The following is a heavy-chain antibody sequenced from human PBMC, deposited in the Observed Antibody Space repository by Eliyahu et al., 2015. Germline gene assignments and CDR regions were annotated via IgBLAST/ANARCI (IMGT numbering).Heavy chain of an antibody. J-gene: IGHJ4*02. Sequence: QLQLQESGPGLVKPSETLSLTCTVSGXSIXXXSYXWGWXRQPPGKGXXWIGSXYYSGSTYYNPSLKSRVTISVDTSKNQFSLKLSSVTAADTAVYYCARDRDYYDSSGYRIFDYWGQGTLVTVSS. CDR1: GXSIXXXSYX. V-gene: IGHV4-39*07. CDR3: ARDRDYYDSSGYRIFDY. CDR2: XYYSGST. D-gene: IGHD3-22*01.